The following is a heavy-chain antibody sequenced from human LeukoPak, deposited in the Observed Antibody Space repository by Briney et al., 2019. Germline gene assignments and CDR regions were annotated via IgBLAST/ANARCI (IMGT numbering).Heavy chain of an antibody. CDR3: AKDPMYYDFWSGYFDPYYFDY. V-gene: IGHV3-23*01. Sequence: PGGSLRLSCAASGFTFSSYAMSWVRQAPGKGLEWVSAISGSGGSTYYADSVKGRFTISRDNSKNTLYLQMNSLRAEDTAVYYCAKDPMYYDFWSGYFDPYYFDYWGQGTLVTVSS. D-gene: IGHD3-3*01. CDR1: GFTFSSYA. CDR2: ISGSGGST. J-gene: IGHJ4*02.